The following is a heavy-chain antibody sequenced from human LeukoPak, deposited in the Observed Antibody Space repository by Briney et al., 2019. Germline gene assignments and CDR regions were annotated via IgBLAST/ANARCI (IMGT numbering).Heavy chain of an antibody. D-gene: IGHD5-18*01. CDR3: AKDRLTYDTAMAWF. Sequence: GGSLRLSCAASGFTFSSFAMSWVRQAPGKGLGWVSAISGNSENAYFADSVKGRFTISRDNSKNTLYLQVTSLRVEDTAVYYCAKDRLTYDTAMAWFWGQGTLVTVSS. CDR2: ISGNSENA. J-gene: IGHJ4*02. CDR1: GFTFSSFA. V-gene: IGHV3-23*01.